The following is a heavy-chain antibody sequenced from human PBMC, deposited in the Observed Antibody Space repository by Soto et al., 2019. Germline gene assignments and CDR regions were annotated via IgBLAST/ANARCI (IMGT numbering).Heavy chain of an antibody. CDR2: ISGSGGST. D-gene: IGHD6-19*01. CDR3: AKVKRGGYSSGWWNAKNAFDI. J-gene: IGHJ3*02. Sequence: PGGSLRLSCAASGFTFSSYAMSWVRQAPGKGLEWVSAISGSGGSTYYADSVKGRFTISRDNSKNTLYLQMNSLRAEDTAVYYCAKVKRGGYSSGWWNAKNAFDIWGQGTMVTVSS. CDR1: GFTFSSYA. V-gene: IGHV3-23*01.